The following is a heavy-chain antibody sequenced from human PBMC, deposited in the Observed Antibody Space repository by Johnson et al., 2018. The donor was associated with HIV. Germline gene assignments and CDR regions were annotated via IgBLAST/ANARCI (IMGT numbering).Heavy chain of an antibody. CDR1: GFTFSSYA. J-gene: IGHJ3*02. CDR2: IWYDGSNK. V-gene: IGHV3-33*03. CDR3: AKDINAGGSRGNAAFDI. D-gene: IGHD6-13*01. Sequence: QVQLVESGGGVVQPGRSLRLSCAASGFTFSSYAMHWVRQNPGKGLEWVAVIWYDGSNKYYADSVKGRFTISRDNAKNSLYLQMNSLRAEDTALYYCAKDINAGGSRGNAAFDIWGQGTMVTVSS.